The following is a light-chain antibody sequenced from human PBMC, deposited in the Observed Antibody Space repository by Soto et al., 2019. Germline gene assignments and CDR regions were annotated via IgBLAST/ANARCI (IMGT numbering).Light chain of an antibody. J-gene: IGLJ1*01. V-gene: IGLV2-23*02. Sequence: QSALTQPASVSGSPGQSITISCTGISSDVGNYNLVSWYQQHPGKAPKLMIYEVSKRPSGVSNRFSGSKSGITASLTISGLQDEDEADYYCCSYAGSSTYVFGTGTKLTVL. CDR3: CSYAGSSTYV. CDR1: SSDVGNYNL. CDR2: EVS.